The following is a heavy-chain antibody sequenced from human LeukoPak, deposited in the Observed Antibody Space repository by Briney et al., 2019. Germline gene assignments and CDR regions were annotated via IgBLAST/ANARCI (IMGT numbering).Heavy chain of an antibody. CDR1: GGSISSDDHY. Sequence: SQTLSLTCTVSGGSISSDDHYWSWIRQHPGKGLEWIGYIFYSGTTYYNPSLRSRVTISVDTSKNQFSLKLSSVTAADTAVYYCVREDQKYWFDPWGQGTLVTVSS. CDR3: VREDQKYWFDP. V-gene: IGHV4-31*03. J-gene: IGHJ5*02. CDR2: IFYSGTT.